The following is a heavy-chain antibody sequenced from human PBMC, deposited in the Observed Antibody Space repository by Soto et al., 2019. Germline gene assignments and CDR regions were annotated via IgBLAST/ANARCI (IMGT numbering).Heavy chain of an antibody. CDR3: AREQLAAAAPYYYYGMDV. Sequence: GGSLRLSCAASGFTVSSNYMSWVRQAPGKGLEWVSVIYSGGSTYYADSVKGRFTISRDNSKNTLYLQMNSLRAEDTAVYYCAREQLAAAAPYYYYGMDVWGQGTTVTVSS. V-gene: IGHV3-53*01. J-gene: IGHJ6*02. CDR2: IYSGGST. D-gene: IGHD6-13*01. CDR1: GFTVSSNY.